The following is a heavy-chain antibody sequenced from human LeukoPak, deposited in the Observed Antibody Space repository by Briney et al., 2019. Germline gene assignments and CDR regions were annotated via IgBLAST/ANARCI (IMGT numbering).Heavy chain of an antibody. Sequence: PGGSLRLSCAASGFTFSSYWMSWVRRAPGKGLEGVANIKQGGSEKYYVDSVKGRFTISRDNAKHSLYLQVNSLRAEDTAVYYCASDPLGGGDYWGQGTLVTVSS. CDR2: IKQGGSEK. CDR1: GFTFSSYW. J-gene: IGHJ4*02. D-gene: IGHD2-15*01. CDR3: ASDPLGGGDY. V-gene: IGHV3-7*01.